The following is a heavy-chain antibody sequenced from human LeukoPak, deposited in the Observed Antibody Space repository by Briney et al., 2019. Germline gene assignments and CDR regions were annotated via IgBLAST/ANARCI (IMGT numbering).Heavy chain of an antibody. V-gene: IGHV3-7*01. D-gene: IGHD2-2*01. CDR3: ARGVGTAAAFDY. CDR1: GLTFSSYY. Sequence: GGSLRLSCAASGLTFSSYYMSWVRQAPGKGLEWVANIKQDGSEKYYMDSVKGRFTISRDNAKNSLYLQMNSLRAEDTAVYYCARGVGTAAAFDYWGQATLVTVSS. CDR2: IKQDGSEK. J-gene: IGHJ4*02.